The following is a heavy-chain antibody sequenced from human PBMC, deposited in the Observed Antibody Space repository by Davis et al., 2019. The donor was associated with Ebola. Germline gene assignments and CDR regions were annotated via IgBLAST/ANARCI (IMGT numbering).Heavy chain of an antibody. V-gene: IGHV3-74*01. J-gene: IGHJ6*04. D-gene: IGHD1-26*01. CDR3: AREWWELHYYYYGMDV. CDR1: EFTFSSHW. Sequence: GESLKISCAASEFTFSSHWMHWVRQVPGKGLVWVSRINSDGSSTSYADSVKGRFTISRDNAKNTLYLQMNSLRDEDTAVYYCAREWWELHYYYYGMDVWGKGTTVTVSS. CDR2: INSDGSST.